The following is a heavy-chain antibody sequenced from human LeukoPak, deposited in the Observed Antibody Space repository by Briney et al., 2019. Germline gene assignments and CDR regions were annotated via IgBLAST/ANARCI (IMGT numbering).Heavy chain of an antibody. V-gene: IGHV4-39*07. CDR2: INHSGST. D-gene: IGHD6-6*01. CDR3: ATRNEYSSSFNWFDP. CDR1: GGSISSTTYY. J-gene: IGHJ5*02. Sequence: SETLSLTCSVSGGSISSTTYYWGWIRQPPGKGLEWIGEINHSGSTNYNPSLKSRVTISVDTSKNQFSLKLSSVTAADTAVYYCATRNEYSSSFNWFDPWGQGTLVTVSS.